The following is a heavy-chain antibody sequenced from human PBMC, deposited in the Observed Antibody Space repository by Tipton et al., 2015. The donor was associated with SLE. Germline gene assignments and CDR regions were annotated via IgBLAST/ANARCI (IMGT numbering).Heavy chain of an antibody. CDR1: GYRLNDYG. J-gene: IGHJ6*03. CDR3: AKLGFQYYSMDV. CDR2: INAYNDHV. D-gene: IGHD1-26*01. Sequence: SCQASGYRLNDYGISWVRQAPGQGLEWVGWINAYNDHVNYAQKFQDRVTMTADKSTSTAYMELRSLTPDDTGVYYCAKLGFQYYSMDVWGKGTTVTVSS. V-gene: IGHV1-18*01.